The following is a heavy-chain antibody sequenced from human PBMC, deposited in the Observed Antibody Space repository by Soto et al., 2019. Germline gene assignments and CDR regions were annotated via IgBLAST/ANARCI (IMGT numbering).Heavy chain of an antibody. CDR1: GQSFSGHT. CDR3: ARGSGIAVIPGELEDVHYDY. D-gene: IGHD2-2*01. CDR2: ISQSGST. V-gene: IGHV4-34*01. J-gene: IGHJ4*02. Sequence: QVQLQQWGAGLLKPSETLSLTCAVYGQSFSGHTWSWIRQSPGKGLEWIGEISQSGSTYYNPSLKPRVTISAATSKNQFSLTLNSVTAADTGVFYCARGSGIAVIPGELEDVHYDYWGQGTLVSVSS.